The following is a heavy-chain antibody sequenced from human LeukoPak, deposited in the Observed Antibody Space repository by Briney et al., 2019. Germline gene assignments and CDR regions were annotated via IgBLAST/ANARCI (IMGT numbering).Heavy chain of an antibody. CDR1: GGTFSSYA. Sequence: ASVKVSCKASGGTFSSYAISWVRQAPGQGLEWMGGIIPIFGTANYAQKFQGRVTITADKSTSTAYMELSSLRSEDTAVYYCARDNNDILTGYYYYYYYMDVWGKGTTVTVSS. CDR3: ARDNNDILTGYYYYYYYMDV. CDR2: IIPIFGTA. V-gene: IGHV1-69*06. J-gene: IGHJ6*03. D-gene: IGHD3-9*01.